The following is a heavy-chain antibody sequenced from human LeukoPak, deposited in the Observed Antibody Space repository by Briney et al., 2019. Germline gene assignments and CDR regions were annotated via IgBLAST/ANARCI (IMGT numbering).Heavy chain of an antibody. CDR3: ARGYCSSTSCGDYYYYGMDV. Sequence: GGSLRLSCAASGFTFSSYSMNWVRQAPGKGLEWASSISSSSSYIYYADSVKGRFTISRDNAKNSLYLQMNSLRAEDTAVYYCARGYCSSTSCGDYYYYGMDVWGQGTTVTVSS. J-gene: IGHJ6*02. CDR2: ISSSSSYI. CDR1: GFTFSSYS. D-gene: IGHD2-2*01. V-gene: IGHV3-21*01.